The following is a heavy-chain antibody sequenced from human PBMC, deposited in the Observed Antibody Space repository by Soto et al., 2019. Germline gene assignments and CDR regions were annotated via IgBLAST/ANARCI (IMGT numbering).Heavy chain of an antibody. CDR3: ARSPVYSSYWYFDL. V-gene: IGHV4-39*01. J-gene: IGHJ2*01. D-gene: IGHD6-19*01. CDR2: IYYSGST. CDR1: GGSISSSSYY. Sequence: QLQLQESGPGLVKPSETLSLTCTVSGGSISSSSYYWGWIRQPPGKGLEWIGSIYYSGSTYYNPSLKSRVTISVDTSKNQFSLKLSSVTAADTAVYYCARSPVYSSYWYFDLWGRGTLVTVSS.